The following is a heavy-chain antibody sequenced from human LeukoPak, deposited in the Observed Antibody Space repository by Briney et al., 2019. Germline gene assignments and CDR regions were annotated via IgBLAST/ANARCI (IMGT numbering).Heavy chain of an antibody. V-gene: IGHV4-30-2*01. CDR1: GGSISSGGYY. CDR2: IYHSGST. J-gene: IGHJ4*02. CDR3: AGSSITIFGVVIGPLFDY. Sequence: SETLSLTCTVSGGSISSGGYYWSWIRQPPGKGLEWIGYIYHSGSTYYNPSLKSRVTISVDRSRNQFSLELSSVTAADTAVYYCAGSSITIFGVVIGPLFDYWGQGTLVTVSS. D-gene: IGHD3-3*01.